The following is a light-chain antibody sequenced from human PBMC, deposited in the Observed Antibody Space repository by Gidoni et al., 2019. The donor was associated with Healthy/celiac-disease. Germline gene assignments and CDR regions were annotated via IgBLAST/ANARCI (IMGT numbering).Light chain of an antibody. CDR3: QQSYSTPLT. V-gene: IGKV1-39*01. CDR2: AAS. J-gene: IGKJ4*01. CDR1: QSISSY. Sequence: DTQMSQSPSSLSASVGDRDTITCRASQSISSYLNWYQQKPGKAPKLLIYAASSLQSGVPSRFSGSGSGTEFTLTISSLQPEDFATYYCQQSYSTPLTFGGGTKVEIK.